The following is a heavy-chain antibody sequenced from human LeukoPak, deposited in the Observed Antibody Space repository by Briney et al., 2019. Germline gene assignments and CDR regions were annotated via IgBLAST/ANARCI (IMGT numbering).Heavy chain of an antibody. V-gene: IGHV5-51*01. CDR3: ARQEVLQDAFDI. Sequence: EALKISCKGSGYSFTSYWIGWVRQMPGKGLEWMGIIYPGDSDTRYSPSFQGQVTISADKSISPAYLQWSSLKASDTAMYYCARQEVLQDAFDIWGQGTMVTVSS. CDR1: GYSFTSYW. J-gene: IGHJ3*02. CDR2: IYPGDSDT. D-gene: IGHD3-10*01.